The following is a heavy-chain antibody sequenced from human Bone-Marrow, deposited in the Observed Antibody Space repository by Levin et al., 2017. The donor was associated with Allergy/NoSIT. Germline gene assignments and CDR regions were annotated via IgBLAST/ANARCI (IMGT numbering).Heavy chain of an antibody. D-gene: IGHD6-13*01. CDR3: ARDRVTQAAAGTGFDY. J-gene: IGHJ4*02. Sequence: GESLKISCAASGFTFSSYSMNWVRQAPGKGLEWVSSISSSSSYIYYADSVKGRFTISRDNAKNSLYLQMNSLRAEDTAVYYCARDRVTQAAAGTGFDYWGQGTLVTVSS. CDR1: GFTFSSYS. V-gene: IGHV3-21*01. CDR2: ISSSSSYI.